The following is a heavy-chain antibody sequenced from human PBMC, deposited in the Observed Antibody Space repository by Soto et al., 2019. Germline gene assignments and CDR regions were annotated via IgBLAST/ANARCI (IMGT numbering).Heavy chain of an antibody. CDR3: ARTRAFTLGFYFDGMDV. CDR2: IYPGDSDT. Sequence: GESLKISCQGSGYSFASYWIGWVHQMPGKDLEWMGIIYPGDSDTRYSPSFQGQVTISADNSLRTAYLQWTSLKASDTALYYCARTRAFTLGFYFDGMDVWGQGTTVTVSS. J-gene: IGHJ6*02. CDR1: GYSFASYW. D-gene: IGHD2-2*03. V-gene: IGHV5-51*07.